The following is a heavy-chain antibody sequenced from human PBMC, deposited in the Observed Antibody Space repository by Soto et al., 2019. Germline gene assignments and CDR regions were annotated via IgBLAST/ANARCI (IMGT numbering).Heavy chain of an antibody. CDR2: TYYRSKWYN. CDR1: GDSVSSNSAA. J-gene: IGHJ6*02. CDR3: ARDLVDTAGLVYYYGMDV. Sequence: SQTLSLTCAISGDSVSSNSAAWNWIRQSPSRGLEWLGRTYYRSKWYNDYAVSVKSRITINPDTSKNQFSLQLNSVTPEDTAVYYCARDLVDTAGLVYYYGMDVWGQGTTVTVSS. V-gene: IGHV6-1*01. D-gene: IGHD5-18*01.